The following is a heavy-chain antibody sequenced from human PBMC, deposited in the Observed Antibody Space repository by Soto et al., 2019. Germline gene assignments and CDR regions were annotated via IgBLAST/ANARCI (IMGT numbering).Heavy chain of an antibody. J-gene: IGHJ5*02. Sequence: QVQLQESGPGLVKPSETLSLTCTVSGGSISSYYWSWIRQPPGKGLEWIGYIYYSGSTNYNPSLKSRVTISVDTSQNQFSLRLSSVTAADTAVYYCARGVLANWGPENWFDPWGQGTLVTVSS. CDR3: ARGVLANWGPENWFDP. D-gene: IGHD7-27*01. V-gene: IGHV4-59*12. CDR1: GGSISSYY. CDR2: IYYSGST.